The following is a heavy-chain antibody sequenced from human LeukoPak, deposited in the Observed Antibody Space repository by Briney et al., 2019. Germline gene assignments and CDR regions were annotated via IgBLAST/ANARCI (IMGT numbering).Heavy chain of an antibody. CDR3: ARFSGYLDAFDI. CDR1: GYTFTSYD. CDR2: MNPNSGNT. V-gene: IGHV1-8*01. D-gene: IGHD3-9*01. Sequence: ASVKVSCKASGYTFTSYDINWVRQATGQGLEWMGWMNPNSGNTGYAQKFQGRVTMTRNTSISTAYMELSSLRAEDTAVYYCARFSGYLDAFDIWGHGTMVTVSS. J-gene: IGHJ3*02.